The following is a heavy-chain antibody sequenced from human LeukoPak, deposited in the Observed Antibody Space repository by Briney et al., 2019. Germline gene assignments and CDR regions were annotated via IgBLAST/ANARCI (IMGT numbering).Heavy chain of an antibody. J-gene: IGHJ4*02. CDR1: GFSFSSYA. Sequence: GGSLRLSCLASGFSFSSYAMHWVRQAPGKGLEYVSAINSNGGITFYADSMKGRFTISRDDSKNTLYLQMSSLRAEDTAIYYCVKGVAARLDYWGQGTLVTVSS. V-gene: IGHV3-64D*09. CDR3: VKGVAARLDY. D-gene: IGHD6-6*01. CDR2: INSNGGIT.